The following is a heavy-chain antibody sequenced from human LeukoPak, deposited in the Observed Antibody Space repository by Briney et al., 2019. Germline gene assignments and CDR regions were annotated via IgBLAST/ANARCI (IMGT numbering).Heavy chain of an antibody. CDR2: ISGSGGST. J-gene: IGHJ4*02. CDR3: AKDLKYSIAAAGTFDY. V-gene: IGHV3-23*01. D-gene: IGHD6-13*01. Sequence: GGSLRLSCAASGFTFSSYAMSWVRQAPGKGLEWVSAISGSGGSTYYADSVKGRFTISRDNSKNTLYLQMNSLRAEDTAVYYCAKDLKYSIAAAGTFDYWGQGTLVTVSS. CDR1: GFTFSSYA.